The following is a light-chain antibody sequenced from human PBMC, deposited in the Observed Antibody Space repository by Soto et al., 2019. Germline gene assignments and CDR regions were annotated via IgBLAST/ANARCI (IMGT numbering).Light chain of an antibody. CDR3: QQRSNWPSFT. J-gene: IGKJ3*01. CDR1: QSVSSY. CDR2: DAS. V-gene: IGKV3-11*01. Sequence: EIVLTQSPATLSLSPGERATLSYRASQSVSSYLAWYQQKPGQAPRLLIYDASNRATGIPARFSGSGSGTDFTLTISSLEPEDFAVYYCQQRSNWPSFTFGPGTKVDIK.